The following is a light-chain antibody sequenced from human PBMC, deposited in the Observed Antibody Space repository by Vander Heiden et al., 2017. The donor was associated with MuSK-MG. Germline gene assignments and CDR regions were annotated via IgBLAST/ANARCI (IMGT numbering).Light chain of an antibody. CDR2: YVS. CDR3: SSYTNSSTGHVV. J-gene: IGLJ2*01. Sequence: QSALTQPASVSGSPGQSITIGCTGTSSDVGGYNYVSWYQQHPGNAPKLIIFYVSNRPSGVANRFSGSTSGNTAALTTSGLLAEDEADDYCSSYTNSSTGHVVFGGGTKLTVL. CDR1: SSDVGGYNY. V-gene: IGLV2-14*01.